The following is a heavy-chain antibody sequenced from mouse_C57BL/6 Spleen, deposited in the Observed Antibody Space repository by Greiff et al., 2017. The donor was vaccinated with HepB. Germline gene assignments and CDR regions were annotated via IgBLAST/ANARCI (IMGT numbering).Heavy chain of an antibody. CDR2: IDPSDSYT. CDR1: GYTFTSYW. J-gene: IGHJ2*01. CDR3: ARLDSSGY. V-gene: IGHV1-50*01. Sequence: QVQLQQPGAELVKPGASVKLSCKASGYTFTSYWMQWVNQRPGQGLEWIGEIDPSDSYTNYNQKFKGKATLTVDTSSSTAYMQLSSLTSEDSAVYYCARLDSSGYWGQGTTLTVSS. D-gene: IGHD3-2*02.